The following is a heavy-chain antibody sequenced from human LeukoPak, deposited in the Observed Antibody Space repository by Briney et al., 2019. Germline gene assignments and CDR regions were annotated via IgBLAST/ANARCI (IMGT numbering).Heavy chain of an antibody. D-gene: IGHD3-22*01. CDR3: ARGRGSYYYDSSASWFDP. J-gene: IGHJ5*02. Sequence: RASVKVSCKASGYTFTSYDINWVRQATGQVLEWMGWMNPNSGNTGYAQKFQGRVTMTRNTSISTAYMEVSSLRSEDTAVYYCARGRGSYYYDSSASWFDPWGQGTLVTVSS. CDR1: GYTFTSYD. CDR2: MNPNSGNT. V-gene: IGHV1-8*01.